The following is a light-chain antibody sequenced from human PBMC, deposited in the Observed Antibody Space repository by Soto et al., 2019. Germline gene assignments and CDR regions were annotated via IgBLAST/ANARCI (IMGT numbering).Light chain of an antibody. J-gene: IGKJ1*01. V-gene: IGKV3-15*01. CDR3: QQSYSTPWT. Sequence: EIVMTQSPATLSVSPGERATLSCRASQSVSSNLAWYQQKPGQAPRLLIYGASTRATGIPARFSGSGSGTDFTLTISSLQPEDFATYYCQQSYSTPWTVGQGTKVDIK. CDR2: GAS. CDR1: QSVSSN.